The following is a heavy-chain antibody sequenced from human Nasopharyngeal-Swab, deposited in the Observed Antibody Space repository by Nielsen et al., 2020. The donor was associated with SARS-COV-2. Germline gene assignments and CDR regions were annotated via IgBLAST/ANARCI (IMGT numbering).Heavy chain of an antibody. Sequence: LRLSCTVSGGSISSGSYYWSWIRQPAGKGLEWIGRIYTSGSTNYNPSLKSRVTISVDTSKNQFSLKLSSVTAADTAVYYCARGLRGVTTYYYYYYMDVWGKGTTVTDSS. CDR2: IYTSGST. D-gene: IGHD4-17*01. CDR3: ARGLRGVTTYYYYYYMDV. CDR1: GGSISSGSYY. J-gene: IGHJ6*03. V-gene: IGHV4-61*02.